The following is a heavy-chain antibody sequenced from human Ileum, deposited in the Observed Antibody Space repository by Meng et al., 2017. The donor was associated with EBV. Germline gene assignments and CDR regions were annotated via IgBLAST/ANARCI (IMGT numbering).Heavy chain of an antibody. CDR1: GFTFSSSL. CDR2: ISYDGSNK. Sequence: VPRVECGGGVVLPGASVRLSCAASGFTFSSSLMHWVRQSPGKGLEWVALISYDGSNKFYADSLKGRFTISRDNSDNTVSLHINSLRVEDTAVYYCATNTPHHYWGQGTLVTVSS. CDR3: ATNTPHHY. J-gene: IGHJ4*02. D-gene: IGHD2-2*02. V-gene: IGHV3-33*03.